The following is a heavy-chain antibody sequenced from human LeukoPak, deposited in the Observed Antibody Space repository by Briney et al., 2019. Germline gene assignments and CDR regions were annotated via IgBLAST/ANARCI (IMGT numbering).Heavy chain of an antibody. Sequence: GGSLRLSCAASGFTFSSYSMNWVRQAPGKGLEWVSSISSSSSYIYYADSVKGRFTISRDNAKNSLYLQMNSLRAENTAVYYCARQGSYYPADFDYWGQGTLVTVSS. CDR1: GFTFSSYS. V-gene: IGHV3-21*01. CDR3: ARQGSYYPADFDY. D-gene: IGHD3-22*01. CDR2: ISSSSSYI. J-gene: IGHJ4*02.